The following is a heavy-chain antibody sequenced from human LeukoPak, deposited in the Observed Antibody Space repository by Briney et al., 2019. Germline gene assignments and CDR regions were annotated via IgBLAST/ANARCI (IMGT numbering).Heavy chain of an antibody. J-gene: IGHJ5*02. D-gene: IGHD5-18*01. CDR1: GYTFTSYY. V-gene: IGHV1-46*01. CDR3: ARQASSYVNRFDP. Sequence: ASVKVSCKASGYTFTSYYMHWVRQAPGQGLEWMGIINPSGGSTSYAQKFQGRVTMTRDTSKNQFSLKLSSVTAADTAVYYCARQASSYVNRFDPWGQGTLVTVSS. CDR2: INPSGGST.